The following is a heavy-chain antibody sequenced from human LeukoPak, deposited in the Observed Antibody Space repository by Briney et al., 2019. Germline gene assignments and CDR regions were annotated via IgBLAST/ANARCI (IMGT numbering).Heavy chain of an antibody. CDR1: GGSFSGYY. D-gene: IGHD1-7*01. CDR2: INHSGST. J-gene: IGHJ4*02. Sequence: SETLSLTCAVYGGSFSGYYWSWIRQPPGKGLEWIGEINHSGSTNYNPSLKSRVTISVDTSENQFSLKLSSVTAADTAVYYCARGSWNYVSYWGQGTLVTVSS. CDR3: ARGSWNYVSY. V-gene: IGHV4-34*01.